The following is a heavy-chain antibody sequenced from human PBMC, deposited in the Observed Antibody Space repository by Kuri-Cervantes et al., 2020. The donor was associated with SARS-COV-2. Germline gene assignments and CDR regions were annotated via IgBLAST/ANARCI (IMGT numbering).Heavy chain of an antibody. CDR3: ARASRLHIYVFDN. D-gene: IGHD4-11*01. CDR1: GGSFSGYY. J-gene: IGHJ4*02. V-gene: IGHV4-34*01. Sequence: SETLSLTCAVYGGSFSGYYWSWIRQPPGKGLEWIGEINHSGSTNYNPSLKSRVTISVDTSKNQFSLKLSSLTAADTAVCYCARASRLHIYVFDNWGQGTLVTVSS. CDR2: INHSGST.